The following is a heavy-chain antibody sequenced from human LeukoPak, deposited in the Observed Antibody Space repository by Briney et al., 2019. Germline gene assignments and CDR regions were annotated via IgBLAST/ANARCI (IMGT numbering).Heavy chain of an antibody. CDR3: ARFPLVPYYDILTGYYMSYYYYGMDV. CDR1: GYTFTGYY. V-gene: IGHV1-2*02. D-gene: IGHD3-9*01. Sequence: ASVTVSCKASGYTFTGYYMHWVRQAPGQGLEWMGWINPNSGGTNCAQKFQGRVTMTRDTSISTAYMELSRLRSDDTAVYYCARFPLVPYYDILTGYYMSYYYYGMDVWGQGTTVTVSS. J-gene: IGHJ6*02. CDR2: INPNSGGT.